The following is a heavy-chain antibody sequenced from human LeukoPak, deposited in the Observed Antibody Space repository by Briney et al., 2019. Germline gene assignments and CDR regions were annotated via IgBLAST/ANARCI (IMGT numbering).Heavy chain of an antibody. CDR1: GGSVSSGDYY. V-gene: IGHV4-30-4*08. CDR2: IYYSGST. D-gene: IGHD3-10*01. Sequence: SETLSLTCTVSGGSVSSGDYYWSWIRQPPGKGLEWIGYIYYSGSTYYNPSLKSRVTISVDTSKNQFSLKLSSVTAADTAVYYCARYMVRGVPRTWWFDPWGQGTLVTVSS. J-gene: IGHJ5*02. CDR3: ARYMVRGVPRTWWFDP.